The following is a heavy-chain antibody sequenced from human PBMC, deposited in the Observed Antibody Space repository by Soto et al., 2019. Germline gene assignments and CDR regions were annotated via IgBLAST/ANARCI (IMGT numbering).Heavy chain of an antibody. CDR1: GFTFSSYS. V-gene: IGHV3-48*02. J-gene: IGHJ4*02. Sequence: GGSLRLSCAASGFTFSSYSMNWVRQAPGKGLEWVSYISSSSSTIYYADSVKGRFTISRDNAKNSLYLQMNSLRDEDTAVYYCARDIKTRDYYDSSGYYSEGIYFDYWGQGTLVTVSS. CDR3: ARDIKTRDYYDSSGYYSEGIYFDY. D-gene: IGHD3-22*01. CDR2: ISSSSSTI.